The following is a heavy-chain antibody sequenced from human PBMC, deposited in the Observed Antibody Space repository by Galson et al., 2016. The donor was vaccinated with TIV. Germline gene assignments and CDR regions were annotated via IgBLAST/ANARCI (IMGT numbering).Heavy chain of an antibody. CDR1: GGTFSNFA. D-gene: IGHD2/OR15-2a*01. Sequence: QSGAEVKKPGESLKISCKASGGTFSNFAISWVRQAPGQGLEWIGGMIPMSGASKYAQRFQGRVTMTTYESTRTADMELSSLRSDDTAVYYWARAASMANHYYYGMDLWGQGTTVIVSS. J-gene: IGHJ6*02. V-gene: IGHV1-69*05. CDR2: MIPMSGAS. CDR3: ARAASMANHYYYGMDL.